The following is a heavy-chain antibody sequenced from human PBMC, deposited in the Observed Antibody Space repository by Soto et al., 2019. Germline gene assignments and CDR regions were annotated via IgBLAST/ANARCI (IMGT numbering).Heavy chain of an antibody. CDR2: IYYSGST. CDR3: ARGEEQVAMPSGY. D-gene: IGHD2-2*01. CDR1: GGSISSYY. J-gene: IGHJ4*02. V-gene: IGHV4-59*01. Sequence: QVQLQESGPGLVKPSETLSLTCTVSGGSISSYYWSWIRQPPGKGLEWIGYIYYSGSTNYNPSLKSRVPLSVDTSKNQFSLKLSSVTAADTAVYYCARGEEQVAMPSGYWGQGTLVTVSS.